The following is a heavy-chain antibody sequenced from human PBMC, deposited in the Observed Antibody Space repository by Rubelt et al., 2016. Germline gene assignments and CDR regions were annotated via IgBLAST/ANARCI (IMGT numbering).Heavy chain of an antibody. CDR1: GFTFSSYA. J-gene: IGHJ4*01. CDR3: TRDLQGSKDYGVEY. Sequence: VESGGGLVQPGGSLRLSCAASGFTFSSYATTWVRQAPGKGLEWVANIKRDGTTKYYVDSVKGRFTISRDNDKSSMCLQMNSLRVEDTSVYYCTRDLQGSKDYGVEYWGQGNLVTVSS. D-gene: IGHD3-16*01. CDR2: IKRDGTTK. V-gene: IGHV3-7*03.